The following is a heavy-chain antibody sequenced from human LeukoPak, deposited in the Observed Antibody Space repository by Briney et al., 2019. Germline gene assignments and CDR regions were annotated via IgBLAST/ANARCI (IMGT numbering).Heavy chain of an antibody. V-gene: IGHV5-51*01. Sequence: GESLQISCEGSRYRFTNYWIGWVRPVPGKGLEWVAIIYPGDSDSRYSPSFQGPVISSDKSISTAYLQWSSLKASDNGMYYCARLSTSRWFFDYWGQGTLVTVSS. CDR1: RYRFTNYW. D-gene: IGHD6-13*01. J-gene: IGHJ4*02. CDR3: ARLSTSRWFFDY. CDR2: IYPGDSDS.